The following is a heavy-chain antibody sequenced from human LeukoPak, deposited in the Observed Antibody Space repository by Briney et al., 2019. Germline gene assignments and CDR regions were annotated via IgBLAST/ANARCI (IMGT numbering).Heavy chain of an antibody. Sequence: PGRSLRLSCVASGFTFSSYAMIWVRQAPGKGLEWVSGIRGSGGRTYYADSVKGRVTMSRDNSKNTLYLQMNSLRAEDTAVYYCAKDYGDYQGAFDIWGQGTLVTVSS. V-gene: IGHV3-23*01. J-gene: IGHJ3*02. D-gene: IGHD4-17*01. CDR1: GFTFSSYA. CDR2: IRGSGGRT. CDR3: AKDYGDYQGAFDI.